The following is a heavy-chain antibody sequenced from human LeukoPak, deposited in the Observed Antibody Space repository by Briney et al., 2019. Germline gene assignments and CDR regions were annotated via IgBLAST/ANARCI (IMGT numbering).Heavy chain of an antibody. D-gene: IGHD3-16*01. J-gene: IGHJ4*02. CDR2: IRSKAYGGTT. CDR1: GFTFGDYA. V-gene: IGHV3-49*04. CDR3: TRREGGD. Sequence: GGSLRLSCTASGFTFGDYAMSWVRQAPGKGLEWVGFIRSKAYGGTTEYAASVKGRFTTSRDDSKSIAYLQMNSLKTEDTAVYYCTRREGGDWGQGTLVTVSS.